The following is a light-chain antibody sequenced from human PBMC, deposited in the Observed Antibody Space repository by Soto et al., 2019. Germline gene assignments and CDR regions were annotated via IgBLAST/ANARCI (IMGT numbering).Light chain of an antibody. J-gene: IGKJ4*01. CDR2: DAS. V-gene: IGKV1-33*01. Sequence: DIQMTQSPSALSASVGDRVTITCQASQGISNYLNWYQQKPGKAPKLLIYDASNLETGVPSRFSGSGSGTDFTFTISSLQPEDIATYYCQQYDNLFSLTFGGGTKVEI. CDR1: QGISNY. CDR3: QQYDNLFSLT.